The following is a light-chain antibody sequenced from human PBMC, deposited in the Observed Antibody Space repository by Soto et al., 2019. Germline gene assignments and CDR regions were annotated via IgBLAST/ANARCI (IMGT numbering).Light chain of an antibody. Sequence: EIVMTQSPATLSVSPGERATLSCRASQSGGSNLAWYHQKPGQAPRLLIYGASTRATGIPARFSGSGSGTEFTLTISSLQSEDFAIYFCQQYNNWPPDRTFGQGTKVEI. J-gene: IGKJ1*01. CDR1: QSGGSN. CDR3: QQYNNWPPDRT. CDR2: GAS. V-gene: IGKV3-15*01.